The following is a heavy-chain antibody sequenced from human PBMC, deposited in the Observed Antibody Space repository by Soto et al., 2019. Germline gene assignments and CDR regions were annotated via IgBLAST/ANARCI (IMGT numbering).Heavy chain of an antibody. D-gene: IGHD1-7*01. V-gene: IGHV4-59*01. CDR3: AREGLTGTIGLYYYYGMDV. CDR2: IYYSGST. CDR1: GGSISSFY. Sequence: TLSLTCTVSGGSISSFYWSWIRQSPGKGLEWIGSIYYSGSTNYNPSLKSRVTISVDTSKNQFSLKLSSVTAADTAVYYCAREGLTGTIGLYYYYGMDVWGQGTTVTVSS. J-gene: IGHJ6*02.